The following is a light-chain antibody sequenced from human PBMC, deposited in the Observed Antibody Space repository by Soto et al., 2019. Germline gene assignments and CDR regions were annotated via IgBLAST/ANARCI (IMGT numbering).Light chain of an antibody. J-gene: IGKJ1*01. CDR3: QLYGSSPPRT. V-gene: IGKV3-20*01. Sequence: EIVLTQSPGTLSLSPGERATLSCRASQSVSSTYLGWYQQKPGQAPRLLIYGASSRATGIPDRFSGRGSGNDFTRTIARLEPEEFAGDYCQLYGSSPPRTFGQGTKVEIK. CDR2: GAS. CDR1: QSVSSTY.